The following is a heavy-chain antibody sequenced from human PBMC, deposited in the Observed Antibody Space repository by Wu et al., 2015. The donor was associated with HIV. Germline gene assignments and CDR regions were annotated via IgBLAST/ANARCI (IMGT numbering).Heavy chain of an antibody. J-gene: IGHJ4*02. V-gene: IGHV1-8*02. CDR2: MDPKSGSA. CDR1: GYRFTSFN. D-gene: IGHD3-22*01. Sequence: QVQLVQSGTVVQKPGTSVRVSCKISGYRFTSFNINWIRQVHGRGLEWMGWMDPKSGSAAFGHNFQGRVSMTRNNSISTAYMELSRVTSDDTAVYFCARGHYYDTSSSPMYWGLGTLVTVSS. CDR3: ARGHYYDTSSSPMY.